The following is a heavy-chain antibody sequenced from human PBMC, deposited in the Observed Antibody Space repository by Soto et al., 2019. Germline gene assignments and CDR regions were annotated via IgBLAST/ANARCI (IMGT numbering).Heavy chain of an antibody. CDR3: ARGSNAGLDY. D-gene: IGHD4-4*01. V-gene: IGHV1-3*01. J-gene: IGHJ4*02. Sequence: QVQVVQSGAEVNKPGASVKVSCKASGYTFRAYSMNWVRRAPGQRLEWMGWINGVNGNTEYSQTFRGRGTITRDTSASIAYMELSSLRAEDTAVYYCARGSNAGLDYWGQGTLVTVSP. CDR1: GYTFRAYS. CDR2: INGVNGNT.